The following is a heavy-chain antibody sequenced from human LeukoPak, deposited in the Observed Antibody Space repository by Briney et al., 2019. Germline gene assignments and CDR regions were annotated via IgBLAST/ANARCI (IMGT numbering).Heavy chain of an antibody. CDR3: ACGGSFNY. Sequence: QPGGSLRLSCAASGFTFSSYAMSWVRRAPGKGLEWVSSINGGGGSRYSADPVKGRFTISRENSKNTLYLQMNSLRAEDTAVYYCACGGSFNYWGQGTLVTVSS. V-gene: IGHV3-23*01. CDR2: INGGGGSR. CDR1: GFTFSSYA. J-gene: IGHJ4*02. D-gene: IGHD2-15*01.